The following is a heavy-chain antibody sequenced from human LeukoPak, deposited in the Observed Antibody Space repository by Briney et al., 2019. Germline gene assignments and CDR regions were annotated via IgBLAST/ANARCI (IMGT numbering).Heavy chain of an antibody. CDR3: ANEPMVRGVQIDY. CDR1: GFTFSSYA. V-gene: IGHV3-23*01. Sequence: TGGSLRLSCAASGFTFSSYAMSWVRQAPGKGLEWVSAISGSGGSTYYADSVKGRFTISRDNSKNTLYLQMNSLRAEDTAVYYCANEPMVRGVQIDYWGQGTLVTVSS. CDR2: ISGSGGST. J-gene: IGHJ4*02. D-gene: IGHD3-10*01.